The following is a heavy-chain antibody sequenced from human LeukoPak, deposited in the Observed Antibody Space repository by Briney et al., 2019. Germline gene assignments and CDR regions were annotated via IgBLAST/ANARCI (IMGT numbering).Heavy chain of an antibody. Sequence: PSETLSLTCTVSGGSISSYYWSWIRQTPGKGLEWIGYIYYSGSTNFNPSLKNRVTISVDTSKNQFSLKMSSVTAADTAVYYCARQPPDYYENAFDIWGQGTMVTVSS. J-gene: IGHJ3*02. D-gene: IGHD3-22*01. V-gene: IGHV4-59*01. CDR3: ARQPPDYYENAFDI. CDR2: IYYSGST. CDR1: GGSISSYY.